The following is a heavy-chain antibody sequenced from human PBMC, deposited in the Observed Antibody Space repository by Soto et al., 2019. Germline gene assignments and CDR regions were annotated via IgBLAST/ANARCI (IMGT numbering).Heavy chain of an antibody. J-gene: IGHJ6*02. CDR1: GFTFSRYA. D-gene: IGHD4-17*01. CDR2: VSYDGSDK. Sequence: QVQLVESGGGVDQPGRSLRLSCAASGFTFSRYAIHWVRQAPGKGLEWVAVVSYDGSDKFYADSVKGRFTISRDNSENTLYLQMNSLKPEDTAVYYCARDFGDYESYYYGMDVWGQGTTVTVSS. CDR3: ARDFGDYESYYYGMDV. V-gene: IGHV3-30*07.